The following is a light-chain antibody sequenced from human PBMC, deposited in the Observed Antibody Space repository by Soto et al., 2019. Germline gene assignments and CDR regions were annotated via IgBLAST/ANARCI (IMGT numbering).Light chain of an antibody. J-gene: IGKJ1*01. CDR1: QXVSSR. CDR3: QQYNDWLRT. V-gene: IGKV3-15*01. CDR2: DAS. Sequence: EIVMTQSPATLSVXPXEXXTXSXRTSQXVSSRLAWYQQKPGQAPRLLIYDASTRATGIPPRFSGSGSGTEFTLTISSLQSEDFAAYYCQQYNDWLRTFGQGTKVEIK.